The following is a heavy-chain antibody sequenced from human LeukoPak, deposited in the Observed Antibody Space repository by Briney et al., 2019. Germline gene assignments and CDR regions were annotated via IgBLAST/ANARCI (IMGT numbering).Heavy chain of an antibody. D-gene: IGHD3-22*01. Sequence: GGSLRLSCAAFGFTFSSYGMHWVRQTPGKGLEWVAFIRHDGSYQQYADSVKGRFTVSRDNSKDMVYLQMNSLRTEDTAVYYCAKNRDSSNYPRDFDFWGQGTLVTVSS. CDR1: GFTFSSYG. J-gene: IGHJ4*02. CDR3: AKNRDSSNYPRDFDF. CDR2: IRHDGSYQ. V-gene: IGHV3-30*02.